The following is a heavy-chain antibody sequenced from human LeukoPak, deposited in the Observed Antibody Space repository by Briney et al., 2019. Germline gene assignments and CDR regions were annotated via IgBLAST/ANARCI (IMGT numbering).Heavy chain of an antibody. CDR1: GFTFSSYW. D-gene: IGHD5-12*01. CDR2: IKQDGSEK. V-gene: IGHV3-7*01. J-gene: IGHJ6*03. Sequence: GGSLRLSCAASGFTFSSYWMSWVRQAPGKGLEWVANIKQDGSEKYYVDSVKGRFTISRDNAKNSLYLQMNSLRAEDTAVYYCARERGYSGYDSPPHYYYYMDVWGKGTTVTVSS. CDR3: ARERGYSGYDSPPHYYYYMDV.